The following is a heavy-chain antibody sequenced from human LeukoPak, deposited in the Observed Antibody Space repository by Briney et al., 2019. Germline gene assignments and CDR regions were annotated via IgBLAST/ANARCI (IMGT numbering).Heavy chain of an antibody. V-gene: IGHV3-7*03. D-gene: IGHD3-10*01. J-gene: IGHJ6*02. Sequence: GGSLRLSCAASGFTFSSYWMSWVRQAPGKGLEWVANIKQDGSEKYYVDSVKGRFTISRYNAKNSLYLQLNSLRAEQTTVYHCARDRHWKVRGVIRNYYYYSGMAAWAKGPRSPSP. CDR2: IKQDGSEK. CDR1: GFTFSSYW. CDR3: ARDRHWKVRGVIRNYYYYSGMAA.